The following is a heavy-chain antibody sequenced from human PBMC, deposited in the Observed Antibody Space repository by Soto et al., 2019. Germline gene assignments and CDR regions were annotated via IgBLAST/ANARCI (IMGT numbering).Heavy chain of an antibody. J-gene: IGHJ4*02. D-gene: IGHD6-13*01. CDR3: ARDPVYSSSWYPSFYFDY. Sequence: ASVTVSCTASGYTFTGYYMHWVRQDPGQGLEWMGWINPNSGGTNYAQKFQGRVTMTRDTSISTAYMELSRLRSDDTAVYYCARDPVYSSSWYPSFYFDYWGQGTLVTVSS. CDR2: INPNSGGT. CDR1: GYTFTGYY. V-gene: IGHV1-2*02.